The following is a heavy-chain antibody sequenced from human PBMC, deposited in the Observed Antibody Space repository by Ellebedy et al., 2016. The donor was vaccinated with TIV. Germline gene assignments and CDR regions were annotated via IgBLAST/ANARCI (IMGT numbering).Heavy chain of an antibody. CDR3: AKENMAYDAFDI. V-gene: IGHV3-30*02. CDR2: IRYDGSNK. J-gene: IGHJ3*02. CDR1: GFTFRSYG. D-gene: IGHD5-24*01. Sequence: GESLKISCAASGFTFRSYGMHWVRQAPGKGLEWVAFIRYDGSNKYYADSVKGRFTISRDNSKNTLYLQMNSLRAEDTAVYYCAKENMAYDAFDIWGQGTMVTVSS.